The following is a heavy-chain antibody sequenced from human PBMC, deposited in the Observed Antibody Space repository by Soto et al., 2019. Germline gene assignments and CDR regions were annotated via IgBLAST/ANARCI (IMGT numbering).Heavy chain of an antibody. CDR3: AKATATGGGAFDI. D-gene: IGHD2-8*02. CDR2: ILVGGST. V-gene: IGHV3-23*01. J-gene: IGHJ3*02. CDR1: GFTCSSYD. Sequence: GGSLRLSCAASGFTCSSYDMSWVRQAPGKGLEWVSTILVGGSTHYPDSVKGRFTISRDNSKNTVFLQMNSLTAGDTAVYYCAKATATGGGAFDIRGQGTMVTVSS.